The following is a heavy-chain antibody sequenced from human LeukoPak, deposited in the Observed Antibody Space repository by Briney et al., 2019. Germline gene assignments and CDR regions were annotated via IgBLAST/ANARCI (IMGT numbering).Heavy chain of an antibody. J-gene: IGHJ4*02. D-gene: IGHD6-13*01. V-gene: IGHV3-15*01. CDR1: GFTFSNAW. CDR2: IKSKTDGGTT. Sequence: GGSLRLSCAASGFTFSNAWMSWVRQAPGKGLEWVGRIKSKTDGGTTDYAAPVKGRFTISRDDSKNTLYLQMNSLRAEDTAVYYCATPAPYSSIWYVSWGQGTLVTVSS. CDR3: ATPAPYSSIWYVS.